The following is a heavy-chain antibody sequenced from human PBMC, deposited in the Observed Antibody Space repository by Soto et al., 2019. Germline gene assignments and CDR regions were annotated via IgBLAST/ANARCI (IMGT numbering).Heavy chain of an antibody. V-gene: IGHV3-23*01. CDR3: ARDVSPGSSSLYLDAFDI. J-gene: IGHJ3*02. CDR2: FSFYGRRDNT. Sequence: EVQLLESGGGLVQPGGSLRLSCVGSGFTFSSYDMTWVRQAPGKGLEWVSSFSFYGRRDNTYYADSVQGRFTISRDNVGNSLYLQMDSLRADDTALYYCARDVSPGSSSLYLDAFDIWGQGTMVTVSS. D-gene: IGHD6-13*01. CDR1: GFTFSSYD.